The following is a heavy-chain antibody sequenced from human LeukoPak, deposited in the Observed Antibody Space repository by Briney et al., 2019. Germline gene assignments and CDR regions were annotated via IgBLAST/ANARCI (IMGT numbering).Heavy chain of an antibody. Sequence: SETLSLTCTVSGGSIRSYYWSWIRQPPGKGLEWIGYIYYSGSTNYNPSLKSRATISVDTSKNQFSLKLSSVTAADTAVYYCASGSYYFDYWGQGTLVTVSS. CDR2: IYYSGST. J-gene: IGHJ4*02. V-gene: IGHV4-59*08. CDR1: GGSIRSYY. CDR3: ASGSYYFDY. D-gene: IGHD1-26*01.